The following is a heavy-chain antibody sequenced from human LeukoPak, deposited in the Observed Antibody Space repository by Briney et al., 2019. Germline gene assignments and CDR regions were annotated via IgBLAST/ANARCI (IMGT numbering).Heavy chain of an antibody. Sequence: SETLSLTCAVYGGSFSGYYWSWIRQPPGKGLEWIGEINHSGSTNYNPSLKSRVTISVDTSKNQFSLKLSSVTAADTAVYYCARKRAYCSGGSCYSLEYYYGMDVWGQGTTVTVSS. D-gene: IGHD2-15*01. CDR3: ARKRAYCSGGSCYSLEYYYGMDV. J-gene: IGHJ6*02. CDR1: GGSFSGYY. V-gene: IGHV4-34*01. CDR2: INHSGST.